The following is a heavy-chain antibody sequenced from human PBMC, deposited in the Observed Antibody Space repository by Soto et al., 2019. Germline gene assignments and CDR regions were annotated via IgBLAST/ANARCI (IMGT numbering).Heavy chain of an antibody. CDR2: ISYDGSNK. J-gene: IGHJ4*02. D-gene: IGHD5-12*01. Sequence: GGSLRLSCAASGFTFSSYGMHWVRQAPGKGLEWVAVISYDGSNKYYADSVKGRFTISRDNSKNTLYLQMNSLRAEDTAVYYSGKRRYRDGYNSAVDYWGQGTLDNVSS. V-gene: IGHV3-30*18. CDR1: GFTFSSYG. CDR3: GKRRYRDGYNSAVDY.